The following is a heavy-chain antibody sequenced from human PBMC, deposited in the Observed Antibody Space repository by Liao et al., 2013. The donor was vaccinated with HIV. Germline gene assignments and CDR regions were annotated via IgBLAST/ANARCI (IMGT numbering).Heavy chain of an antibody. CDR2: IYYTGRT. D-gene: IGHD1-14*01. CDR1: GDSITSSSYY. J-gene: IGHJ3*01. CDR3: ARAPSYGPSRNSFDV. V-gene: IGHV4-39*07. Sequence: QLQLQESGPGLVKPSETLSLTCTVSGDSITSSSYYWGWIRQPPGKGLEWIGSIYYTGRTHYHPSLKSRATMSVDTSQNQFSLRLTSVTAADTAVYYCARAPSYGPSRNSFDVWGRGDSGHRLF.